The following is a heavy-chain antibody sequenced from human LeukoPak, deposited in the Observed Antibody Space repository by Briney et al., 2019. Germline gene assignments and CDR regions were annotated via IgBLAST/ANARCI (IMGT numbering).Heavy chain of an antibody. V-gene: IGHV3-74*01. D-gene: IGHD1-1*01. CDR2: ITSDASSI. CDR3: ASDGINYFDK. J-gene: IGHJ4*02. Sequence: PGGSLRLSCAASGFTFSTSWMHWVRQAPGKGLVWVSHITSDASSINYADSVKGRFTISRDNAKNTLFLQMNRLRVEDTAVYYCASDGINYFDKWGQGTLVTVSS. CDR1: GFTFSTSW.